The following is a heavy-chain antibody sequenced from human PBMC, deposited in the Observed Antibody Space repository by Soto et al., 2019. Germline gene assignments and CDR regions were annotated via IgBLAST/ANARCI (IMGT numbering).Heavy chain of an antibody. J-gene: IGHJ4*02. Sequence: EVQLVESGGGLVQPGGSLRLSCAASGFTFSIYSMNWVRQAPGKGLEWFSYITSDTLTIKYSDSVKGRFTISRDNAKNSLYLQMKSLRDDDTAVYFCARSVEGHFDYWGQGTVVTVSS. CDR1: GFTFSIYS. D-gene: IGHD6-19*01. CDR2: ITSDTLTI. V-gene: IGHV3-48*02. CDR3: ARSVEGHFDY.